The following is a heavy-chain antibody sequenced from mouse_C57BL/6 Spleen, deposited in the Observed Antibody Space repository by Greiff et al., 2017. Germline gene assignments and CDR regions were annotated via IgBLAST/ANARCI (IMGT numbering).Heavy chain of an antibody. CDR3: ASRDDYGSAGYAMDY. J-gene: IGHJ4*01. Sequence: EVQRVESGGDLVKPGGSLKLSCAASGFTFSSYGMSWVRQTPDKRLEWVATISSGGSYTYYPDSVKGRFTISRDNAKNTLYLQMSMLKSEDTAMYYCASRDDYGSAGYAMDYWGQGTSVTVSS. D-gene: IGHD1-1*01. CDR2: ISSGGSYT. V-gene: IGHV5-6*01. CDR1: GFTFSSYG.